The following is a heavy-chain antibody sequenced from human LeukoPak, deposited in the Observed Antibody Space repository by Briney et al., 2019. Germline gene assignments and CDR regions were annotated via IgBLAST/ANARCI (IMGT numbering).Heavy chain of an antibody. V-gene: IGHV3-23*01. CDR1: GFTFSSYA. D-gene: IGHD6-13*01. J-gene: IGHJ4*02. CDR2: ISGSGGST. CDR3: AKAIFIAAADAFDY. Sequence: GASLRLSCAASGFTFSSYAMSWVRQAPGKGLEWVLAISGSGGSTYYAASVKGRFTISRDNSKNTLYLQMNSLRAEDTAVYYCAKAIFIAAADAFDYWGQGTLVTVSS.